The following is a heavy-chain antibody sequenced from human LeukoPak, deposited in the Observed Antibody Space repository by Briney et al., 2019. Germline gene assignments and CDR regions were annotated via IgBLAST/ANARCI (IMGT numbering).Heavy chain of an antibody. V-gene: IGHV3-48*01. D-gene: IGHD2-15*01. J-gene: IGHJ4*02. CDR2: ISGSSGII. CDR3: ASIAPSDY. CDR1: GFTFNTYT. Sequence: GGSLRLSCAASGFTFNTYTMNWVRQAPGKGLEWVSYISGSSGIIDYADSVRGRFTISRDNAKNSLYLQMNSLRAEDTAAYYCASIAPSDYWGQGTLVTVSS.